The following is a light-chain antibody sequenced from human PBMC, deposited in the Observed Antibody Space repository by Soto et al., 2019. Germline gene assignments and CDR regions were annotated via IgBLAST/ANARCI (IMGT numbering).Light chain of an antibody. CDR3: QQYNSYSHT. V-gene: IGKV1-5*03. Sequence: DIQMTQSPSTLSASVGDRVTITCRASQSISSWLAWYQQKPGKAPKLLIYKASSLESGVPSRFSGSGSGTEFTLTLSSLQTDDFATYYCQQYNSYSHTFGQGTKVEIK. CDR2: KAS. J-gene: IGKJ1*01. CDR1: QSISSW.